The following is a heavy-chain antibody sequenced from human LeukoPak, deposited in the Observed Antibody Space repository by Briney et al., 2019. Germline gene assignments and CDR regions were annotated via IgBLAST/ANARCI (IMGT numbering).Heavy chain of an antibody. CDR2: INPNSGGT. CDR1: GYTFTGYY. D-gene: IGHD3-16*01. V-gene: IGHV1-2*02. CDR3: TRHLYSYVYVGGDYYYYYYMDV. J-gene: IGHJ6*03. Sequence: ASLKVSCKASGYTFTGYYMHWVRRAPGQGHEWRGWINPNSGGTNYAQKCQGRVTRPRDTSISTAYLELSRLISDDTAVYYCTRHLYSYVYVGGDYYYYYYMDVWGKGTTVTVS.